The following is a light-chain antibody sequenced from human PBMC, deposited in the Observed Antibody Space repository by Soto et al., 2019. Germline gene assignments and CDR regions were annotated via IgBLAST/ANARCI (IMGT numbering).Light chain of an antibody. Sequence: VVLTQSPATLSLSPVERATLSCRTSLSVSVYLDWYQQKPGQAPRLLISDASNRATGIPARFSGSGSGTDFTLTISSLEPEDFAVYYCHQRQYWPPITFGQGTKVDIK. CDR2: DAS. CDR3: HQRQYWPPIT. CDR1: LSVSVY. V-gene: IGKV3-11*01. J-gene: IGKJ1*01.